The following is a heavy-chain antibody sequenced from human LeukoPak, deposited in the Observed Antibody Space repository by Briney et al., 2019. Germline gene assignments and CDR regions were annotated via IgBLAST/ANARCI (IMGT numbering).Heavy chain of an antibody. CDR1: GFTFGDYY. Sequence: GGSLRLSCAASGFTFGDYYMSWIRQAPGKGLEWVSYISSGGSAIYYADSVKGRFTISRDNAKNSLYLQMKSLRAEDTALYYGPRYQGESSGLYYFDYWGQGTLVTVPS. J-gene: IGHJ4*02. D-gene: IGHD6-19*01. V-gene: IGHV3-11*04. CDR3: PRYQGESSGLYYFDY. CDR2: ISSGGSAI.